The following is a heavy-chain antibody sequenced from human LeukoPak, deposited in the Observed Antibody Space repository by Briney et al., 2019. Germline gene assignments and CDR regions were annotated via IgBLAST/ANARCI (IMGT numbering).Heavy chain of an antibody. CDR3: ARWGTERVDY. V-gene: IGHV3-23*01. CDR1: GFTFSSYA. CDR2: ISGSGGST. D-gene: IGHD3-16*01. J-gene: IGHJ4*02. Sequence: GGSLRLSCAASGFTFSSYAMSWVRQAPGKGLEWVSAISGSGGSTYYADSVKGRFTISRDNAKNSLYLQMNSLRAEDTAVYYCARWGTERVDYWGQGTLVTVSS.